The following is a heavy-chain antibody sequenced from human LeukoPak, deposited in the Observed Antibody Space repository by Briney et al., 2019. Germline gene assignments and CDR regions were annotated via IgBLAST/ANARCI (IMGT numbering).Heavy chain of an antibody. Sequence: SGGSLRLSCAASGFTFSSYAMSWVRQAPGGGLEWVSAISGSGDTTYHADSVKGRFTISIDNSENRLSLQMDSLRAEDTAVYFCAKDTTAWWYHRAYMDVWGKGTTVTVSS. CDR3: AKDTTAWWYHRAYMDV. D-gene: IGHD2-15*01. J-gene: IGHJ6*03. CDR2: ISGSGDTT. V-gene: IGHV3-23*01. CDR1: GFTFSSYA.